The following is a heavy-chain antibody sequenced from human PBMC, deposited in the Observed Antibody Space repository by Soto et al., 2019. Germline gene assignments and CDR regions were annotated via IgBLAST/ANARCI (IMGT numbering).Heavy chain of an antibody. CDR1: GFTFSDYY. CDR3: ARDLGYYDSSGYFDY. J-gene: IGHJ4*02. Sequence: GGSLRLSCAASGFTFSDYYMSWIRQAPGKGLEWVSYISSSGSIIYYADSVKGRFTISRDNAKNSLYLQMNSLRAEDTAVYYCARDLGYYDSSGYFDYWGQGTLVTVSA. D-gene: IGHD3-22*01. CDR2: ISSSGSII. V-gene: IGHV3-11*01.